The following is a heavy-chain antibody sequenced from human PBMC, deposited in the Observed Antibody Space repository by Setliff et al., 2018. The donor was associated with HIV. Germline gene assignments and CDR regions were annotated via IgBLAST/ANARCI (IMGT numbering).Heavy chain of an antibody. J-gene: IGHJ5*02. V-gene: IGHV3-23*01. D-gene: IGHD3-10*01. CDR2: ISGDGGRT. CDR1: GGSISSSSYY. CDR3: AKFPVFKWVGERQGWFDL. Sequence: PSETLSLTCTVSGGSISSSSYYWGWIRQPPGKGLEWVSAISGDGGRTYVAGPVKGRLSTSRDNSKNTMYLQMNSLRVEDTAVYYCAKFPVFKWVGERQGWFDLWGQGTLVTVSS.